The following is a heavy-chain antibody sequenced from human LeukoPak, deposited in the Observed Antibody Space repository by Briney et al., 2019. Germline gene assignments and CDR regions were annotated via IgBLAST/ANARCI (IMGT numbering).Heavy chain of an antibody. D-gene: IGHD6-19*01. J-gene: IGHJ4*02. CDR3: AREATWGQWYFDL. V-gene: IGHV3-30*03. CDR1: GFTFHDHG. Sequence: GTSLRLSCAASGFTFHDHGMDWVRQAPGKGLEWVAVIAADGGVKQYADFVKGRFSLSRDNSKNTLFLQLNGLTVEDTAVYYCAREATWGQWYFDLWGQGAPVTVSS. CDR2: IAADGGVK.